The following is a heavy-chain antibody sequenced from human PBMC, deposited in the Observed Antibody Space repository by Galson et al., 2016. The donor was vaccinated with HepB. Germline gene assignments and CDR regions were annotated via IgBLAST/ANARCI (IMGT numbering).Heavy chain of an antibody. CDR1: GGTFSSYA. D-gene: IGHD3-10*01. CDR3: AGGGGIPMARGVNWYFDL. CDR2: IIPVFRTT. J-gene: IGHJ2*01. Sequence: SVKVSCKASGGTFSSYAITWVRQVPGQGLQWMGGIIPVFRTTNYAQKFQGRVTITADMSTITAYLELTSLTSEDTAVYYCAGGGGIPMARGVNWYFDLWGPGTLLTVSS. V-gene: IGHV1-69*06.